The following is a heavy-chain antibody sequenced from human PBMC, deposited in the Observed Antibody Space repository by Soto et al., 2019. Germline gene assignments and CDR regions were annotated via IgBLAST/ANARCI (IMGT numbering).Heavy chain of an antibody. D-gene: IGHD6-13*01. CDR3: ASSFNIAAAPNWFDP. J-gene: IGHJ5*02. V-gene: IGHV3-66*01. Sequence: EVQLVESGGGLVQPGGSLRLSCAASGFTVSSNYMSWVRQAPGKGLEWVSVIYSGGSTYYADSVKGRFTISRDNSKNTLYLQMNSLRAEDTAVYYCASSFNIAAAPNWFDPWGQGTLVTVSS. CDR2: IYSGGST. CDR1: GFTVSSNY.